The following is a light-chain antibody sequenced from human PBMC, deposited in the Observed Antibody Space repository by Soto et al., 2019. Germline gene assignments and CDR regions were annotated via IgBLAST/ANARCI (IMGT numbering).Light chain of an antibody. J-gene: IGLJ1*01. Sequence: QSVLTQPPSVAGAPGQRVTFSCIGSSSNIGADYDVHCYQQLPGTAPKLLIYSNINRPSGVPDRFSVSKSGASAALAITGLQAEVEADYFCQSYDSSLGFVFGTGTKVTVL. CDR1: SSNIGADYD. CDR2: SNI. V-gene: IGLV1-40*01. CDR3: QSYDSSLGFV.